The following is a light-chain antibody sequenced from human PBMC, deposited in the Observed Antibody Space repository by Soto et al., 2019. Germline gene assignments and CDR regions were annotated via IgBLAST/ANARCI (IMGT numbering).Light chain of an antibody. CDR2: RTS. CDR3: QQYDTSPRT. Sequence: EIVLTQSPGTLPLSPGERATLSCRASQTISSSYLAWYQQKPGQAPRLLIYRTSNRATGIPDRFSGSGSGTDFTLTISRLEPEDFAVYCCQQYDTSPRTFGQGTKVDIK. J-gene: IGKJ1*01. CDR1: QTISSSY. V-gene: IGKV3-20*01.